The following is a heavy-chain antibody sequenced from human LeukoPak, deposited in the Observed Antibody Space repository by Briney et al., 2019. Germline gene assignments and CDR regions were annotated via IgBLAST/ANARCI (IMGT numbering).Heavy chain of an antibody. D-gene: IGHD3-10*01. J-gene: IGHJ6*02. V-gene: IGHV3-23*01. CDR2: ISGSGGST. Sequence: GGSLRLSCAASGFTFSSYAMSWVRQAPGKGLEWVSAISGSGGSTYYADSVKSRFTISRDNSKNTLYLQMNSLRAEDTAVYYCAKDYKAVTLLSYYYGMDVWGQGTTVTVSS. CDR1: GFTFSSYA. CDR3: AKDYKAVTLLSYYYGMDV.